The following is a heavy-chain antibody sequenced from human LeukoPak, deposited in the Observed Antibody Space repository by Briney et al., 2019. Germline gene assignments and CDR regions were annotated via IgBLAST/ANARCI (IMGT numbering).Heavy chain of an antibody. CDR3: ARKFAYSAPFDP. CDR1: GGSISSSSYY. CDR2: IYYSGST. V-gene: IGHV4-39*07. D-gene: IGHD6-13*01. J-gene: IGHJ5*02. Sequence: PSETLSLTCTVSGGSISSSSYYWGWIRQPPGKGLEWIGSIYYSGSTYYNPSLKSRVTISVDTSKNQFSLKLSSVTAADTAVYYCARKFAYSAPFDPWGQGTLVTVSS.